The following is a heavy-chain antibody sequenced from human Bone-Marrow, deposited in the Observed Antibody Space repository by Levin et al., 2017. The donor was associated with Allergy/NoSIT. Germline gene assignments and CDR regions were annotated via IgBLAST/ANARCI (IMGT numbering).Heavy chain of an antibody. CDR1: RFTISSYG. V-gene: IGHV3-30*18. CDR3: AKSAPGLEAGSGYSLFDY. J-gene: IGHJ4*02. CDR2: ISYDGSNK. Sequence: GESLKISCAASRFTISSYGMHWVRQAPGKGLEWVAVISYDGSNKYYADSVKGRFTISRDNSKNTLYLQMNSLKAEDTAVYYCAKSAPGLEAGSGYSLFDYWGQGTLVTVSS. D-gene: IGHD3-22*01.